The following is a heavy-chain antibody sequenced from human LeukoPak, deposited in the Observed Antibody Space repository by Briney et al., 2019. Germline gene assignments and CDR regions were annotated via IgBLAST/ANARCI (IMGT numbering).Heavy chain of an antibody. Sequence: GGSPRLSCTASGFTFSRSWMNWIRQAPGKELEWVANINPDGDGMRFVDSVKGRFTMSRDNAQSSLHLQMNSLRVEDTAFYYCAAWTDRGYSYWGQGVLVTVSS. CDR1: GFTFSRSW. J-gene: IGHJ4*02. CDR2: INPDGDGM. CDR3: AAWTDRGYSY. V-gene: IGHV3-7*01. D-gene: IGHD5-12*01.